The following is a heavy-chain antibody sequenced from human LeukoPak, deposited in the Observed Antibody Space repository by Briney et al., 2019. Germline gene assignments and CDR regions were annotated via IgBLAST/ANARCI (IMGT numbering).Heavy chain of an antibody. CDR2: IYYSGNS. D-gene: IGHD4/OR15-4a*01. Sequence: SETLSLTCVVSGYSISSTNWWGWIRQPPGKGLEWIGYIYYSGNSNYNPSLKSRVTMSVDTSKNQFSLNLSSVTALDTAVYYCARRAGAYSHPYDYWGQGTLVTVSS. CDR1: GYSISSTNW. V-gene: IGHV4-28*06. J-gene: IGHJ4*02. CDR3: ARRAGAYSHPYDY.